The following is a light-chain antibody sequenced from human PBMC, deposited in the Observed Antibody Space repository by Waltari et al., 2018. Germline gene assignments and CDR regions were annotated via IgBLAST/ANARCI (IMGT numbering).Light chain of an antibody. J-gene: IGKJ2*01. CDR1: QSIGGS. CDR2: YAS. CDR3: QQSNILPRT. V-gene: IGKV6-21*02. Sequence: EIVLTQSPDFQSVTPKEKVTITCRASQSIGGSLHWYQQKPDQSPRLLVKYASQSISGVPSRCSGSGYVTDFTLTINSLETEDAATYYCQQSNILPRTFGRGTKLEIK.